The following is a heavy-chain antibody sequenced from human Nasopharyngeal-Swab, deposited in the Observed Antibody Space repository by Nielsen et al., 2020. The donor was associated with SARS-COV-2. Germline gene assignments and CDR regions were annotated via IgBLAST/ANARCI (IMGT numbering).Heavy chain of an antibody. CDR3: ARGYSGSYYEYFQH. CDR2: ISYDGGNK. CDR1: GFTFSSYA. V-gene: IGHV3-30*04. D-gene: IGHD1-26*01. Sequence: GESLKISCAASGFTFSSYAMNWVRQAPGKELEWVAVISYDGGNKYYADSVKGRFTISRDNSKNTLYLQMNSLRAEDTAVYYCARGYSGSYYEYFQHWGQGTLVTVSS. J-gene: IGHJ1*01.